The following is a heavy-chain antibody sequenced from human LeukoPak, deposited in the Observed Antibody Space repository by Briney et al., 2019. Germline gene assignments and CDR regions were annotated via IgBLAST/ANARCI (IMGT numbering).Heavy chain of an antibody. D-gene: IGHD1-26*01. CDR3: ARHKSGSYYSFDY. V-gene: IGHV4-59*08. CDR2: IYYSGST. J-gene: IGHJ4*02. Sequence: PSETLSLTCTVSGPSISSYYWSWIRQPPGKGLEWIGYIYYSGSTNYNPSLKSRVTISVDTSKNRFSLKLSSVTAADTAVYYCARHKSGSYYSFDYWGQGTLVTVSS. CDR1: GPSISSYY.